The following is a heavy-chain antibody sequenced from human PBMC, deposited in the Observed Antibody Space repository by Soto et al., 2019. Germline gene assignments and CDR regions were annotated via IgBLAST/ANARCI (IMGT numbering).Heavy chain of an antibody. J-gene: IGHJ2*01. D-gene: IGHD7-27*01. CDR1: GGSISSYY. Sequence: QVQLQESGPGLVKPSETLSLTCTVSGGSISSYYWSWIRQPPGKGLEWIGYIYYSGSTNYNPSLKSRVTISVDTSKNQFSLKLSSVTAADTAVYYCVRMGIRWYFDLWGRGTLVTVSS. CDR3: VRMGIRWYFDL. V-gene: IGHV4-59*01. CDR2: IYYSGST.